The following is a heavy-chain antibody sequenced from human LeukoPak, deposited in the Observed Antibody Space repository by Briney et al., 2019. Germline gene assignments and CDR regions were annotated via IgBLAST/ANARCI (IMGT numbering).Heavy chain of an antibody. CDR3: ASNYRLNAFDI. V-gene: IGHV4-30-2*01. Sequence: PSQTLSLTCASSAGSISSGGYSWSWIRQPPGKGLEWIGYIYHSGSTYYNPSLKSRVTISVDRSKNQFSLKLSSVTAADTAVYYCASNYRLNAFDIWGQGTMVTVSS. CDR1: AGSISSGGYS. J-gene: IGHJ3*02. D-gene: IGHD3-10*01. CDR2: IYHSGST.